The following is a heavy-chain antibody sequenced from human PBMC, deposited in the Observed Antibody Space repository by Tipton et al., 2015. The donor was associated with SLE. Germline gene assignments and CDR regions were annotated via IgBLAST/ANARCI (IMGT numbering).Heavy chain of an antibody. J-gene: IGHJ3*02. V-gene: IGHV3-48*03. Sequence: SLRLSCEASEFTFSNDEMNWVRQAPGKGLEWVSYISYCGSIIHYADSVKGRFTVSRDNAKKSVYLQMNSLRAEDTAVYYCARGRYDSIWGQGTTVTVSS. CDR1: EFTFSNDE. CDR3: ARGRYDSI. CDR2: ISYCGSII. D-gene: IGHD3-16*01.